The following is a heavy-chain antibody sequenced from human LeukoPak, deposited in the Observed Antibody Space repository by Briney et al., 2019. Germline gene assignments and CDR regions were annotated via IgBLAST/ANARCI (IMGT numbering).Heavy chain of an antibody. J-gene: IGHJ4*02. CDR3: ATGKEYYYDSSGYWRPFDY. CDR2: IIPIFGTA. V-gene: IGHV1-69*06. D-gene: IGHD3-22*01. CDR1: GGTFSSYA. Sequence: ASVKVSCKASGGTFSSYAVSWVRQAPGQGLEWMGGIIPIFGTANYAQKFQGRVTMTEDTSTDTAYMELSSLRSEDTAVYYCATGKEYYYDSSGYWRPFDYWGQGTLVTVSS.